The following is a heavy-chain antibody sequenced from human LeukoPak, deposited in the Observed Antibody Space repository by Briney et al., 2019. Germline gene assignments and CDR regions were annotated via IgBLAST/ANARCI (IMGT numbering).Heavy chain of an antibody. J-gene: IGHJ4*02. Sequence: GGSLRLSCAASGFTFSSYWMSWVRQAPGKGLEWVANIKQDGSEKYYVDSVKGRFTISRENAKNSLYLQMNSLRAGDTAVYYCARENQTAAGHFDYWGQGTLVTVSS. D-gene: IGHD6-13*01. CDR2: IKQDGSEK. CDR3: ARENQTAAGHFDY. V-gene: IGHV3-7*01. CDR1: GFTFSSYW.